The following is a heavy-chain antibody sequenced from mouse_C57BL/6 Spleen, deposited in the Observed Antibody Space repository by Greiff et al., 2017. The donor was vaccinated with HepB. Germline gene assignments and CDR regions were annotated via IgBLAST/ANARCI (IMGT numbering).Heavy chain of an antibody. V-gene: IGHV5-4*01. CDR3: AREAPTGSAWFAY. J-gene: IGHJ3*01. CDR2: ISDGGSYT. CDR1: GFTFSSYA. D-gene: IGHD4-1*02. Sequence: EVKLMESGGGLVKPGGSLKLSCAASGFTFSSYAMSWVRQTPEKRLEWVATISDGGSYTYYPDNVKGRFTISRDNAKNNLYLQMSHLKSEDTAMYDCAREAPTGSAWFAYWGQGTLVTVSA.